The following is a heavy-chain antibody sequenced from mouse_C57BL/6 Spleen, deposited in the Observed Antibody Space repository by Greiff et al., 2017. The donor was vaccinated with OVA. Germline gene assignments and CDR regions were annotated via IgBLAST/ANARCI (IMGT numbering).Heavy chain of an antibody. CDR2: IHPNSGST. CDR1: GYTFTSYW. CDR3: ARVYYGNAYWYFDV. J-gene: IGHJ1*03. V-gene: IGHV1-64*01. D-gene: IGHD2-1*01. Sequence: QVQLKQPGAELVKPGASVKLSCKASGYTFTSYWMHWVKQRPGQGLEWIGMIHPNSGSTNYNEKFKSKATLTVDKSSSTAYMQLSSLTSEDSAVYYCARVYYGNAYWYFDVWGTGTTVTVSS.